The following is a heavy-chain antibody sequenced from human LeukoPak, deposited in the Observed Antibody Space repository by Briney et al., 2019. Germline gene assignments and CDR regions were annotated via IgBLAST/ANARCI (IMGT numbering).Heavy chain of an antibody. CDR1: GGTFSSYA. D-gene: IGHD5-18*01. Sequence: GASVKVSCKASGGTFSSYAISWVRQAPGQGLEWMGGIIPIFGTANYAQKFQGRVTITADESTSTAYMELSSLRSEDTAVYYCARRTDTATVGYNAFDIWGQGTMVTVSS. V-gene: IGHV1-69*13. CDR2: IIPIFGTA. J-gene: IGHJ3*02. CDR3: ARRTDTATVGYNAFDI.